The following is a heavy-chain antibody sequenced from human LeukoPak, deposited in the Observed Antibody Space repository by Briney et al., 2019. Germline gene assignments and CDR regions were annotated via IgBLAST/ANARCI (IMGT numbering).Heavy chain of an antibody. J-gene: IGHJ4*02. CDR3: AREETTVVITAFDY. V-gene: IGHV3-11*06. CDR1: GFTFSDRY. D-gene: IGHD4-23*01. Sequence: PGGSLRLSCVASGFTFSDRYMTWIRQAPGKGLEWVARISDDSAYTNYADSVKGRFSISRDNAKKSLYLQMDSLRAEDTAVYYCAREETTVVITAFDYWGQGTLVTVSS. CDR2: ISDDSAYT.